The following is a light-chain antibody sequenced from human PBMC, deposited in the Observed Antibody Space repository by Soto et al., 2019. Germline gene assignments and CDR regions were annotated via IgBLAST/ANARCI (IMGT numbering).Light chain of an antibody. CDR3: ATWDDGLSGVL. Sequence: QSVLTQPPSTSGTPGQRVSITCFGSDSNIGSNSVHWYQQVPGMAPKLLVYKSDQRPSGVPDRFSGSKSVTSASLAISGLRAEDEAEYYCATWDDGLSGVLFGGGTKVTVL. CDR2: KSD. V-gene: IGLV1-47*01. CDR1: DSNIGSNS. J-gene: IGLJ2*01.